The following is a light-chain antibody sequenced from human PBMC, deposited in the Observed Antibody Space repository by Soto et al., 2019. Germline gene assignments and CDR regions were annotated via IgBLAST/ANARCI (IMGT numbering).Light chain of an antibody. CDR3: SSYSISTAYL. V-gene: IGLV2-14*01. CDR2: DVT. J-gene: IGLJ1*01. Sequence: QSALSQPASVSGSPGQSITISCTGTSSDVGGFEYVSWYQHQPGKAPKLIIYDVTKRPSGVSNRFSGSKSGNTASLTISGLQAEDEADYFCSSYSISTAYLFGTGTKVTVL. CDR1: SSDVGGFEY.